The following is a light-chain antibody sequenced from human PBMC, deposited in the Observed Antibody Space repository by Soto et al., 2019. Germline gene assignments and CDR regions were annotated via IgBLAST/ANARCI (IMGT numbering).Light chain of an antibody. CDR1: QSVSSSY. V-gene: IGKV3-20*01. J-gene: IGKJ5*01. Sequence: EIALTQSPGTLSLSPGERATLSCRASQSVSSSYLAWYQQKPGQAPRLLIYGASSRATGIPDRFSGSGSGTDFTLTISRLEPEDFAVYYCQQYGSSRITFGQGT. CDR3: QQYGSSRIT. CDR2: GAS.